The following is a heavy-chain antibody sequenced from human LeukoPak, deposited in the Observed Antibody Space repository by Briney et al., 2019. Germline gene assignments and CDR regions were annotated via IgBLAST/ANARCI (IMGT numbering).Heavy chain of an antibody. CDR1: GYTFTGYY. CDR3: ARVSEEYYYDSSGFYNWFDP. CDR2: INPNSGGT. Sequence: ASVKLSCKASGYTFTGYYMHWVREAPGQGLEWMGWINPNSGGTNYAQKFQGRVTMTRDMSTSTVYMELSSLRSEDTAVYYCARVSEEYYYDSSGFYNWFDPWGQGTLVTVSS. J-gene: IGHJ5*02. D-gene: IGHD3-22*01. V-gene: IGHV1-2*02.